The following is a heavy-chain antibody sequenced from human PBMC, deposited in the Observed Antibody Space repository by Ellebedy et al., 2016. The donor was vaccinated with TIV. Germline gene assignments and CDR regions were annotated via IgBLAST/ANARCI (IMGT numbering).Heavy chain of an antibody. J-gene: IGHJ4*02. Sequence: GESLKISCAASGFTFSNHWMSWVRQTPGKGLELVANINQDGSETYYVDSVKGRFTISRDNAKNSLYLQMNSLRAEDTDVYYCAGGDRNSGYDWGQGTLVTVSS. CDR3: AGGDRNSGYD. D-gene: IGHD5-12*01. CDR1: GFTFSNHW. V-gene: IGHV3-7*04. CDR2: INQDGSET.